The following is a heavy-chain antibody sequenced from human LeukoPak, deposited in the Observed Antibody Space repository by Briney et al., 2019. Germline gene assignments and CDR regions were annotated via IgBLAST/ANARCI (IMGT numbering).Heavy chain of an antibody. Sequence: GGSLRLSCAASGYTFSSYAMSWVRQAPGKGLEWVSAISGSGGSTYYADSVKGRFTISRDNSKNTLYLQMNSLRAEDTAVYYCAKAQIYDSSGYYPDYWGQGTLVTVSS. D-gene: IGHD3-22*01. CDR3: AKAQIYDSSGYYPDY. CDR1: GYTFSSYA. V-gene: IGHV3-23*01. J-gene: IGHJ4*02. CDR2: ISGSGGST.